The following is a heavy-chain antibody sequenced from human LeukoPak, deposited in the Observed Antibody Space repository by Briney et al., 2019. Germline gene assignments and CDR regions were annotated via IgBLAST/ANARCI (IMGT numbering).Heavy chain of an antibody. J-gene: IGHJ4*02. CDR1: VYTFTSYG. D-gene: IGHD2-2*01. CDR3: ARGMYQLLL. V-gene: IGHV1-18*01. Sequence: ASVKVSCKASVYTFTSYGITWVRQPPGQGPEWMGWISVSNGNTNFAQKLQDRVTMTTNTSTNTAYMELRSLRSDDTGGYYCARGMYQLLLWGQGTLVTVSS. CDR2: ISVSNGNT.